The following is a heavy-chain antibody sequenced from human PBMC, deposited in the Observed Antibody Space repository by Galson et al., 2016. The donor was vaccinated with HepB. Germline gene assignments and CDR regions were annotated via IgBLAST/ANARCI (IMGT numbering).Heavy chain of an antibody. CDR2: IYYSGST. V-gene: IGHV4-59*01. J-gene: IGHJ6*04. CDR1: GGSISGYY. Sequence: ATLSLTCTVSGGSISGYYWSWLRPPPGKGLDWIGFIYYSGSTNYYPTLRSRVTMSVDTSKNQFSLKLSSVTAADTAVYYCARGLVIATPPYGIDVWGKGTTVTVSS. CDR3: ARGLVIATPPYGIDV. D-gene: IGHD2-21*01.